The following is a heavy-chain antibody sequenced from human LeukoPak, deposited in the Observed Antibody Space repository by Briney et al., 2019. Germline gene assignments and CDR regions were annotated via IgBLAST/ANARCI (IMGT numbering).Heavy chain of an antibody. J-gene: IGHJ4*02. CDR3: ANGENGDLDY. CDR1: GASISSGSYS. CDR2: IYNSGST. V-gene: IGHV4-61*02. D-gene: IGHD3-10*01. Sequence: PSETLSLTCTVSGASISSGSYSWSWIRQPAGKGLEWIGRIYNSGSTNYNPSLKSRVTISVDTSKNQFSLKLSSVTAADTAVYYCANGENGDLDYWGQGTLVTVSS.